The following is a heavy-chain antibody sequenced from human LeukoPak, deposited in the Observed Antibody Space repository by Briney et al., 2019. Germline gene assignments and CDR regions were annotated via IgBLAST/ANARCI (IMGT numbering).Heavy chain of an antibody. CDR2: MSGIVGRT. D-gene: IGHD6-13*01. Sequence: PGGSLRLSCAASGFTFSSHAMSWVRQAPGKLLEWVSAMSGIVGRTYYATSVKGRFTISRDNSKNTLYLQMNSLSAEDTAVYYCANSPKLVPDYWGQGNLVTVSS. J-gene: IGHJ4*02. V-gene: IGHV3-23*01. CDR3: ANSPKLVPDY. CDR1: GFTFSSHA.